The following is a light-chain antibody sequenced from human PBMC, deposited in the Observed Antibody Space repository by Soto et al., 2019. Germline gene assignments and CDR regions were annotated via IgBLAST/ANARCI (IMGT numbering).Light chain of an antibody. CDR3: SSYKSGGTLVV. CDR2: GVS. CDR1: SSDVGGFDY. Sequence: QSALTQPASVSGSPGQSITISCTGTSSDVGGFDYVSWYQQHPGKVPKLIIYGVSYRPSGVSDRFSGSKSGNTASLTISALQDEDEAHDDYSSYKSGGTLVVFGGGTKLTVL. V-gene: IGLV2-14*01. J-gene: IGLJ2*01.